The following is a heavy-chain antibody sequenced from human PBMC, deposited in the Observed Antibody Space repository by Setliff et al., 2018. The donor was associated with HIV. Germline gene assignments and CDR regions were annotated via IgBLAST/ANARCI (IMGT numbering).Heavy chain of an antibody. CDR2: ISADNSFT. CDR1: GFSFSDYY. Sequence: GGSLRLSCVVSGFSFSDYYMTWIRQAPGKGLEYISYISADNSFTDYAASVKGRFTISRDNAKNSLFLQMSSLRADDTAVYYCARDPRYCSGGSCRPDFWGQGTLVTVSS. CDR3: ARDPRYCSGGSCRPDF. V-gene: IGHV3-11*05. J-gene: IGHJ4*02. D-gene: IGHD2-15*01.